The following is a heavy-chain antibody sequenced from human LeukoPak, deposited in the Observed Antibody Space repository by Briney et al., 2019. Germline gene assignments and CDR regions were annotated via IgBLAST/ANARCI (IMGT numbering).Heavy chain of an antibody. CDR1: GGSISSYY. Sequence: SETLSLTCTVSGGSISSYYWSWIRQPPGKGLEWIGYIYYSGSTNYNPSLKSRLTISVDTSENRFSLKLSSVTAADTAVYYCVTSNYGRFDPWGQGTLVTVSS. CDR2: IYYSGST. CDR3: VTSNYGRFDP. J-gene: IGHJ5*02. V-gene: IGHV4-59*08. D-gene: IGHD4-11*01.